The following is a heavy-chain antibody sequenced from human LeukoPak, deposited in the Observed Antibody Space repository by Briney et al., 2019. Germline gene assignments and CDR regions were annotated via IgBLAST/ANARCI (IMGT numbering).Heavy chain of an antibody. CDR1: GYSFTSYW. CDR3: ERHYYGSGSYYSYYYYMDV. V-gene: IGHV5-51*01. D-gene: IGHD3-10*01. CDR2: IYPGDSDT. J-gene: IGHJ6*03. Sequence: GESLKISCKGSGYSFTSYWIGWVRQMPGKGLEWMGIIYPGDSDTRYSPCFQGQVTISADKSISPAHLQWSSLKDSDTAMYYCERHYYGSGSYYSYYYYMDVWGKGTTVTVSS.